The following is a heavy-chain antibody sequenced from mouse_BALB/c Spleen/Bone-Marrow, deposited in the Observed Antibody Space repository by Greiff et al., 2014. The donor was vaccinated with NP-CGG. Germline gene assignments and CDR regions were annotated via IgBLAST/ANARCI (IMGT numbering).Heavy chain of an antibody. CDR1: GFTFSSYA. CDR2: ISSGGSYT. Sequence: EVKLQESGGGLVKPGGSLKLSCAASGFTFSSYAMSWVRQTPEKRLEWVATISSGGSYTYFSDSVMGRFTISRDNAKNTLYLQMSSLRSEDTAMYYCASSLYDYDAVDYWGQGTSVTVSS. D-gene: IGHD1-1*01. J-gene: IGHJ4*01. CDR3: ASSLYDYDAVDY. V-gene: IGHV5-9-1*01.